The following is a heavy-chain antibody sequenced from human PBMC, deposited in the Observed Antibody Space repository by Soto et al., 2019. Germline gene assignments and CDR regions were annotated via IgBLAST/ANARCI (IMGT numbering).Heavy chain of an antibody. CDR3: ARTPGWYFDV. D-gene: IGHD6-19*01. CDR2: IHASGNT. V-gene: IGHV4-4*07. CDR1: GGYISTYY. J-gene: IGHJ4*02. Sequence: QVQLLESGPGLVKPSETLSLTCNVSGGYISTYYWSWIRQPAGKGLEWIGRIHASGNTDYNPSLKSRVTMSVDTSKNQFSLRLTSLTAADTAMYYCARTPGWYFDVWGQGTLVTVSS.